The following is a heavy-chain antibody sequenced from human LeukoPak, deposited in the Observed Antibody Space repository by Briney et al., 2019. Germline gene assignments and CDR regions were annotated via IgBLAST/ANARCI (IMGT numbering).Heavy chain of an antibody. CDR3: AREADSGSYYYYYYGMDV. CDR2: IIPIFGTA. J-gene: IGHJ6*02. Sequence: EASVKVSCKASGGTFSSYAISWVRQAPGQGLEWMGGIIPIFGTANYAQKFQGRVTITADKSTSTAYMELSSLRSEDTAVYYCAREADSGSYYYYYYGMDVWGQGTTVTVSS. CDR1: GGTFSSYA. D-gene: IGHD1-26*01. V-gene: IGHV1-69*06.